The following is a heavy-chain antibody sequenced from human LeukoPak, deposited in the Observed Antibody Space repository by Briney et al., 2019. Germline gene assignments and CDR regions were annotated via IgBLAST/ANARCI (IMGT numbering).Heavy chain of an antibody. V-gene: IGHV3-30*04. CDR1: GFTFSSYA. D-gene: IGHD2-2*01. Sequence: GGSLRLSCAASGFTFSSYAMHWVRQAPGKGLEWVAVISYDGSNKYYADSVKGRFTISRDNSKNTLYLQMNSLRAEDTAVYYCARDLRGYQLLSWLRYWGQGTLVTVSS. CDR3: ARDLRGYQLLSWLRY. CDR2: ISYDGSNK. J-gene: IGHJ4*02.